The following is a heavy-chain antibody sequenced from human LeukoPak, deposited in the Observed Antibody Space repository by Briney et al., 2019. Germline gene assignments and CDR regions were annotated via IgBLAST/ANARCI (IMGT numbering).Heavy chain of an antibody. CDR2: IYTSGST. V-gene: IGHV4-4*07. CDR1: GGSFSGYY. D-gene: IGHD1-14*01. Sequence: PSEALSLTCAVYGGSFSGYYWSWIRQPAGKGLEWIGCIYTSGSTNYNPSLKSRVTISVDTSKNQFSLKLSSVTAADTAVYYCARDRSDAWARNRNWFDPWGQGTLVTVSS. CDR3: ARDRSDAWARNRNWFDP. J-gene: IGHJ5*02.